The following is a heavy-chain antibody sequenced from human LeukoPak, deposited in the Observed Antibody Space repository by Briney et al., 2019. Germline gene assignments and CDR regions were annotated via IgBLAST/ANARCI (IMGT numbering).Heavy chain of an antibody. CDR2: INHSGST. J-gene: IGHJ4*02. CDR3: ARGKYCSGGSCYNLPKTYYFDY. D-gene: IGHD2-15*01. CDR1: GGSFSGYY. Sequence: PXETLSLTCAVYGGSFSGYYWSWIRQPPGKGLEWIGEINHSGSTNYNPSLKSRVTISVDTSKNQFSLKLSSVTAADTAVYYCARGKYCSGGSCYNLPKTYYFDYWGQGTLVTVSS. V-gene: IGHV4-34*01.